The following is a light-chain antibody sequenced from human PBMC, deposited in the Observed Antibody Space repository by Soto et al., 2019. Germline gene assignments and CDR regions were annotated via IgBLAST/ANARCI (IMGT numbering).Light chain of an antibody. V-gene: IGLV3-1*01. Sequence: SYELTQPPSVSVSPGQTASITCSGDRVGDKYACWYQQKPGQSPVLVIYQDNKRPSGIPERFSGSNSGNTATLTISGTQAMDEADYFCQAWDSSTVVFGGGTKLTVL. J-gene: IGLJ2*01. CDR1: RVGDKY. CDR3: QAWDSSTVV. CDR2: QDN.